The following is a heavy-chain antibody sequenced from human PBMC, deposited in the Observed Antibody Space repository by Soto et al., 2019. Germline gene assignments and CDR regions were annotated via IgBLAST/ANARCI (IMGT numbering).Heavy chain of an antibody. CDR1: GFTYG. D-gene: IGHD5-12*01. CDR2: ISYDGSNK. Sequence: QVQLVESGGGVVQPGRSLRLSCAVSGFTYGMHWVRQAPGKGLEWVAVISYDGSNKYYADSVKGRFTISRDNPKNTVYLQMNSLRAEDTAVYYCAEGYSGYDYALDMWGQGTMVTVSS. V-gene: IGHV3-30*03. CDR3: AEGYSGYDYALDM. J-gene: IGHJ3*02.